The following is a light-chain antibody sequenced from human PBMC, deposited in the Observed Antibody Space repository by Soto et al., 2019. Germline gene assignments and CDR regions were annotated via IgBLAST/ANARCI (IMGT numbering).Light chain of an antibody. CDR2: EVS. Sequence: QSALTQPASVSGSPGQSITISCTGTSSDVGGYNYVSWYQQHPGKAPKLMIYEVSNRPSGASNRFSGSKSGNTASLTISGLQAEEEADYYCSSYTSSSTPLYVFGPGTKVNGL. V-gene: IGLV2-14*01. CDR1: SSDVGGYNY. CDR3: SSYTSSSTPLYV. J-gene: IGLJ1*01.